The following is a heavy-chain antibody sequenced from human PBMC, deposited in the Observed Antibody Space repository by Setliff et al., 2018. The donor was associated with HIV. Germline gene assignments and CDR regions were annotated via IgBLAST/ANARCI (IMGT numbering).Heavy chain of an antibody. V-gene: IGHV1-18*01. D-gene: IGHD6-19*01. Sequence: GASVKVSCKASGYTFTSYGISWVRQAPGQGLEWMGWISAYNGNTNYAQKLQGRVTMTTDTSTSTVYMELSSLRSEDTAVYYCARDQGAVAALWYYYYGMDVWGQGTTVTVSS. CDR2: ISAYNGNT. CDR1: GYTFTSYG. CDR3: ARDQGAVAALWYYYYGMDV. J-gene: IGHJ6*02.